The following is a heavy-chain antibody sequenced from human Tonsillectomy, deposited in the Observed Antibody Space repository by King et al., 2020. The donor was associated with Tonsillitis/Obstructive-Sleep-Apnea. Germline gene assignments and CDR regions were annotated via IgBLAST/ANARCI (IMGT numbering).Heavy chain of an antibody. CDR3: ARGRLVGITAGVDAFQH. D-gene: IGHD6-13*01. CDR2: IGTSAPTI. Sequence: VQLVESGGGLVKPGGSLRLSCAASGFTFRNYYMTWVRQAPGKGLEWVSFIGTSAPTIYYADSVKGRFTISRDNAKNSLYLQMNTLRAEDTAVYYCARGRLVGITAGVDAFQHRGEGRLVTVPS. V-gene: IGHV3-11*01. J-gene: IGHJ1*01. CDR1: GFTFRNYY.